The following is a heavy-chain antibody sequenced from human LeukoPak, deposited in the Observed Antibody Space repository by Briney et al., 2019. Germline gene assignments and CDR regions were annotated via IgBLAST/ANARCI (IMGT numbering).Heavy chain of an antibody. CDR1: GGTFSGYA. CDR3: ARVHLKSGSYANFDY. J-gene: IGHJ4*02. CDR2: IIPIFGTA. Sequence: SVKVSCKASGGTFSGYAISWVRQAPGQGLEWMGGIIPIFGTANYAQKFQGRVTITTDESTSTAYMELSSLRSEDTAVYYCARVHLKSGSYANFDYWGQGTLVTVSS. V-gene: IGHV1-69*05. D-gene: IGHD1-26*01.